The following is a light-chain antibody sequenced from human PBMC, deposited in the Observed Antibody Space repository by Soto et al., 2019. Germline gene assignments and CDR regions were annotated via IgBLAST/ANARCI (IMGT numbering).Light chain of an antibody. V-gene: IGKV3-11*01. CDR2: DAS. Sequence: EIVLTQSPATLSLSPGERATLSCRASQSVSSYLAWYQQKPGQAPRLLIYDASNRATGIPARFSGSGSGTDCTLTISSLEPEDFAVYYCAQRSNWPPWAFTFGQGTRLEIK. J-gene: IGKJ5*01. CDR1: QSVSSY. CDR3: AQRSNWPPWAFT.